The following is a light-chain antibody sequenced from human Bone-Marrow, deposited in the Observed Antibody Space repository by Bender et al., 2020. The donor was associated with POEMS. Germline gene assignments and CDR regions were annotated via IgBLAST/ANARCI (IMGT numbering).Light chain of an antibody. CDR2: SDN. CDR3: AAWDAGLSGWV. Sequence: QSVLTQPPSASGTPGQRVTISCSGSNSNIGTNAVNWYQQFPGTAPKLLIYSDNQRPSGVPDRFYAFKSGTSASLAIRGLQSEDEADYYCAAWDAGLSGWVFGGGTKLTVL. V-gene: IGLV1-44*01. J-gene: IGLJ3*02. CDR1: NSNIGTNA.